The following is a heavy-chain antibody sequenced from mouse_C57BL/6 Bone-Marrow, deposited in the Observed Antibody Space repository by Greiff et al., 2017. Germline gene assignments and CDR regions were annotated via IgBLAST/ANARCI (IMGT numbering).Heavy chain of an antibody. CDR3: ARHGYGNYVDFAY. V-gene: IGHV5-12*01. J-gene: IGHJ3*01. CDR1: GFTFSDYY. CDR2: ISNGGGST. D-gene: IGHD2-10*02. Sequence: EVQVVESGGGLVQPGGSLKLSCAASGFTFSDYYMYWVRQTPEKRLEWVAYISNGGGSTYYPDTVKGRFTISRDNAKNTLYLQMSRLKSEDTAMYYCARHGYGNYVDFAYWGQGTLVTVSA.